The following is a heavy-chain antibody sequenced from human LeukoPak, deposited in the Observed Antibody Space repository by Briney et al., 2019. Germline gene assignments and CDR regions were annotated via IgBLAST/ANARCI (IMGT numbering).Heavy chain of an antibody. Sequence: SETLSLTCTVSGGSISSYYWSWIRQPPGKGLEWIGYIYSSGSTNYNPSLKSRVTISVDTPKNQFSLKVSSVTAADTAVYYCARNYDSSGYTTFAYWGQGTLVTASS. D-gene: IGHD3-22*01. CDR3: ARNYDSSGYTTFAY. J-gene: IGHJ4*02. CDR2: IYSSGST. CDR1: GGSISSYY. V-gene: IGHV4-59*01.